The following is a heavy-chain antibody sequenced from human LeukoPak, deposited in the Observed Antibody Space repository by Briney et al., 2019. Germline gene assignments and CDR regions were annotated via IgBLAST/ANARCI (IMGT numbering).Heavy chain of an antibody. CDR3: ARDGLDYYGSGSYSYYYYYMDV. J-gene: IGHJ6*03. CDR1: GGSISSYY. D-gene: IGHD3-10*01. CDR2: IYTSGST. V-gene: IGHV4-4*07. Sequence: SETLSLTCTVSGGSISSYYWSWIRQPAGKGLEWIGRIYTSGSTNYNPSLKSRVTMSVDTSKNQFSLKLSSVTAPHTTVYYCARDGLDYYGSGSYSYYYYYMDVWGKGATVTISS.